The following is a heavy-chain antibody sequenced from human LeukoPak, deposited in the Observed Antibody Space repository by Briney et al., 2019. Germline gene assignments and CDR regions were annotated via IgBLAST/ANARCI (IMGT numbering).Heavy chain of an antibody. J-gene: IGHJ3*02. CDR2: ISSTSNHK. CDR3: ATRVTADSYDASDI. V-gene: IGHV3-21*06. CDR1: GFVFRSFS. Sequence: GGSLRLSCAASGFVFRSFSMTWVRQAPGKGLEWVASISSTSNHKYHADSVKGRFTISRDNDENSLYLQMNSLRAEDTALYYCATRVTADSYDASDIWGQGAMVTVSS. D-gene: IGHD6-25*01.